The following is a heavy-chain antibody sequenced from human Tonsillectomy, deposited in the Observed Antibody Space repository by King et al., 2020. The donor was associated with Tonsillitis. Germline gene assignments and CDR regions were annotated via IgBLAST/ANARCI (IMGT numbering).Heavy chain of an antibody. Sequence: VQLVESGGGVVQPGRSLRLSCAASGFIFSSYGMHWVRQAPGKGLEWVAVISYDGSDKYYADSVKGRFTISRDNSKNTLYLQMNSLRAEDTAVYSCAKRGPYSSGWGGGDYFDPWGQGTLVTVSS. V-gene: IGHV3-30*18. J-gene: IGHJ4*02. D-gene: IGHD6-19*01. CDR1: GFIFSSYG. CDR3: AKRGPYSSGWGGGDYFDP. CDR2: ISYDGSDK.